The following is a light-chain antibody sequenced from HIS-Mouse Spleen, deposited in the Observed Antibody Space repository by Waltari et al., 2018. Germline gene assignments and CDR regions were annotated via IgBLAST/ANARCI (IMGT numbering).Light chain of an antibody. CDR1: SRDVGGYNY. CDR2: DVS. CDR3: SSYTSSSTWV. Sequence: QSALTQPASVSGSPGQSITISCTGTSRDVGGYNYVSWYQQHPATAPKLMIYDVSNRPSGVSNRFSGSKSGNTASLTISGLQAEDEADYYCSSYTSSSTWVFGGGTKLTVL. J-gene: IGLJ3*02. V-gene: IGLV2-14*03.